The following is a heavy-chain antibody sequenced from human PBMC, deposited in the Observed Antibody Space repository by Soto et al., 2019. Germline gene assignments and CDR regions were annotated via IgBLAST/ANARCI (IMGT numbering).Heavy chain of an antibody. J-gene: IGHJ4*02. D-gene: IGHD2-15*01. CDR1: GFTFSNAW. Sequence: GGSLRLSCAASGFTFSNAWMNWVRQALGKGLEWVGRIKSKTDGGTTDYAAPVKGRFTISRDDSKNTLYLQMNSLKTEDTAVYYCTTDLFVVVVAATNNNFDYWGQGTLVTVSS. CDR3: TTDLFVVVVAATNNNFDY. V-gene: IGHV3-15*07. CDR2: IKSKTDGGTT.